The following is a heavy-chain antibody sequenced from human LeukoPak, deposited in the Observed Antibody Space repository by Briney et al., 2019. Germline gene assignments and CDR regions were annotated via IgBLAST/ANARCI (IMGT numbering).Heavy chain of an antibody. CDR2: IYYSGST. CDR3: AREVVVVAATRRNWFDP. V-gene: IGHV4-31*03. J-gene: IGHJ5*02. Sequence: PSETLSLTCTVSGGSISSGGYYWSWIRQHPGKGLDWIGYIYYSGSTYYNPSLKSRVTISVDTSKNQFSLKLSSVTAADTAVYYCAREVVVVAATRRNWFDPWGQGTLVTVSS. CDR1: GGSISSGGYY. D-gene: IGHD2-15*01.